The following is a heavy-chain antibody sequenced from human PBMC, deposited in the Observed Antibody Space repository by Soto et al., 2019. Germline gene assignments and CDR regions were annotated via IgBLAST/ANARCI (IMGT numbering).Heavy chain of an antibody. Sequence: QVQLQESGPGLVKPSETLSLTCTVSGGSVSSGSYYWSWIRQPPGKVLEWIGYIYYSGSTNYNPSLTSRVPISVDTSKHQCALKLSSVTAADTAVYSCARGIEGWYQGRYSYGLDVWGQGTTVTVCS. CDR1: GGSVSSGSYY. CDR3: ARGIEGWYQGRYSYGLDV. D-gene: IGHD6-19*01. CDR2: IYYSGST. J-gene: IGHJ6*02. V-gene: IGHV4-61*01.